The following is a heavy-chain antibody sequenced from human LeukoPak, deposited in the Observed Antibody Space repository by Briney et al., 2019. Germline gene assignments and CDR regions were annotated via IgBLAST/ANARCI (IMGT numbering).Heavy chain of an antibody. CDR1: GFVFSSAW. V-gene: IGHV3-15*07. D-gene: IGHD3-22*01. Sequence: PGGSLRLSCAASGFVFSSAWLNWVRQAPGKGLEWVGRIKSRRTGGTTDYNTPVKDRFTISRDDSTNTLYLQMNSLKIEDTAVYYCAKDLDVGGYYPYYFDYWGQGTLVTVSS. CDR2: IKSRRTGGTT. J-gene: IGHJ4*02. CDR3: AKDLDVGGYYPYYFDY.